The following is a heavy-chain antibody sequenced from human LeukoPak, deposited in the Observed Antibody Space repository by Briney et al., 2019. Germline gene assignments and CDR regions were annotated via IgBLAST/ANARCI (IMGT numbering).Heavy chain of an antibody. V-gene: IGHV3-33*01. CDR2: IWYDGSNK. D-gene: IGHD3-22*01. Sequence: GGSLRLSCAASGFTFSSYGMHWVRQAPGKGLEWVAVIWYDGSNKYYADSVKGRFTIPRDNSKHTLYLQMNSLRAEDTAVYYCARDQHYYDSSGYAHYWGQGTLVTVSS. J-gene: IGHJ4*02. CDR1: GFTFSSYG. CDR3: ARDQHYYDSSGYAHY.